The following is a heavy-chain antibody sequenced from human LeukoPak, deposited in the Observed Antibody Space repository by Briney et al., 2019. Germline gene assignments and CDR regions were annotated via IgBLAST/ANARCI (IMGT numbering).Heavy chain of an antibody. V-gene: IGHV4-30-4*08. CDR1: GGSISSGDYY. D-gene: IGHD2-21*01. Sequence: SETLSLTCTVSGGSISSGDYYWSWIRQPPGKGLEWIGYIYYSGSTYYNPSLKSRVTISVDTSKNQFSLKLSSVTAADTAVYYCARDDRPAYCGGDCYPPDWGQGTLVTVSS. CDR3: ARDDRPAYCGGDCYPPD. CDR2: IYYSGST. J-gene: IGHJ4*02.